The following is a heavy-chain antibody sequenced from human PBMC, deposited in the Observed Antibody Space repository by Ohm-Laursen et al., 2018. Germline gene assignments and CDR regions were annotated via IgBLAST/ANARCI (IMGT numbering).Heavy chain of an antibody. J-gene: IGHJ4*02. CDR2: ITSGGGII. CDR3: AREPFSSPWDY. V-gene: IGHV3-48*04. CDR1: GFTFSSYS. Sequence: SLRLSCAASGFTFSSYSMNWVRQAPGKGLEWVSYITSGGGIIYSADSVKGRFTISRDNDEDTLYLQMNSLRVEDTAMFYCAREPFSSPWDYWGRGTLVTVSS. D-gene: IGHD6-13*01.